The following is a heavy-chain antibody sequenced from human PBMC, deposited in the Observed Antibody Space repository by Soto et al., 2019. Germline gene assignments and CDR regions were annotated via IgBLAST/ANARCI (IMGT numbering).Heavy chain of an antibody. V-gene: IGHV2-5*02. CDR2: IYWDDDK. Sequence: QITLKESGPTLVKPTQTLTLTCTFSGFSLSTRGVGVGWIRQPPGKALEWLALIYWDDDKRYSPSLRSRLTXTXXPSKNQVVLTLTNRDPVDTATYYCAHIGISTWFTYWVQGTLVPVSS. CDR1: GFSLSTRGVG. D-gene: IGHD3-10*01. CDR3: AHIGISTWFTY. J-gene: IGHJ4*02.